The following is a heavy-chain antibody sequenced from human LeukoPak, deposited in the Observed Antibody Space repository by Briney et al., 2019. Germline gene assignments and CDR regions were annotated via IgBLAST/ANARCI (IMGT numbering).Heavy chain of an antibody. CDR2: ISSSSSYT. D-gene: IGHD3-10*01. V-gene: IGHV3-11*06. Sequence: PGGSLRLSCAASGFTFSDYYMSWIRQAPGKGLKWVSYISSSSSYTNYADYVKGRFTISRDNAKNSLYLQMHSLRAEDTAVYYCARDALWFGESTYYYGMDVWGKGTTVTVSS. CDR1: GFTFSDYY. J-gene: IGHJ6*04. CDR3: ARDALWFGESTYYYGMDV.